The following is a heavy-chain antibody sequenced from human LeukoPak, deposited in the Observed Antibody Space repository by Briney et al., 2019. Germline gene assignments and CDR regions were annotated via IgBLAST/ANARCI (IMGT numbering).Heavy chain of an antibody. Sequence: GGSLRLSWVGSGFTVSDAWMSWVRQAPGKGLEWVGRIKSKSDGGTIDYAAPVKGRSTITRDDSRNTLYLQMNSLKTEDTAVYYCTTRRQDGWWGQGTLVTVS. CDR3: TTRRQDGW. D-gene: IGHD2-15*01. CDR1: GFTVSDAW. CDR2: IKSKSDGGTI. V-gene: IGHV3-15*01. J-gene: IGHJ4*02.